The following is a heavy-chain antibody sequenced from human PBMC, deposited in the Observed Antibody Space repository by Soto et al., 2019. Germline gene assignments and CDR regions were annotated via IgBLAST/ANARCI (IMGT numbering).Heavy chain of an antibody. CDR1: GGSISSGDYY. CDR2: IYYSGST. J-gene: IGHJ4*02. Sequence: SETLSLTCTVSGGSISSGDYYWSWIRQPPGKGLEWIGYIYYSGSTYYNPSLKSRVTISVDTSKNQFSLKLSSVTAADTAVYYCARVSGSQKGYYFDYWGQGTLVTVSS. V-gene: IGHV4-30-4*01. D-gene: IGHD3-10*01. CDR3: ARVSGSQKGYYFDY.